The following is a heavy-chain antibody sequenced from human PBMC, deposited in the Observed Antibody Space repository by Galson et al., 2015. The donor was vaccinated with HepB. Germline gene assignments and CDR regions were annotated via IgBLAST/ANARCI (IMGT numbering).Heavy chain of an antibody. Sequence: SLRLSCAASGFTFDDYAMHWVRQAPGKGLEWVSGISWNSGSIGYADSVKGRFTISRDNAKNSLYLQMNSLRAEDTALYYCARGRTSFGVEPGLVMDVWGQGTT. J-gene: IGHJ6*02. D-gene: IGHD3-3*01. CDR1: GFTFDDYA. CDR3: ARGRTSFGVEPGLVMDV. V-gene: IGHV3-9*01. CDR2: ISWNSGSI.